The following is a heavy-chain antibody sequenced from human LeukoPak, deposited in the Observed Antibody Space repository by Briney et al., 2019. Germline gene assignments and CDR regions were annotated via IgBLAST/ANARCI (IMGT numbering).Heavy chain of an antibody. V-gene: IGHV5-51*01. CDR2: IYPGDSDT. D-gene: IGHD3-16*01. J-gene: IGHJ4*02. CDR3: ARHQTQGEFSFDY. Sequence: GESLKISCKGSGYSFTSYWIGWVRQMPGKGLEWMGIIYPGDSDTRYSPSFEGQVIISADKSISTAYLQWSSLKASDTAMYFCARHQTQGEFSFDYWGQGTLVTVSS. CDR1: GYSFTSYW.